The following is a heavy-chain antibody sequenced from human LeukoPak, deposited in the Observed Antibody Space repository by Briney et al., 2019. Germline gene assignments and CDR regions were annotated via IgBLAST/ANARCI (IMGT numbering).Heavy chain of an antibody. CDR3: ARGYYAFDY. D-gene: IGHD2-2*01. CDR1: GFTFSTDA. Sequence: GGSLRLSCAASGFTFSTDAMNWVRQAPGKGLEWVSYISNSGGPIYYGDSVTGRFTISRDNAKNSLYLQMNSLRAEDTAVYYCARGYYAFDYWGQGTLVTVSS. V-gene: IGHV3-48*01. J-gene: IGHJ4*02. CDR2: ISNSGGPI.